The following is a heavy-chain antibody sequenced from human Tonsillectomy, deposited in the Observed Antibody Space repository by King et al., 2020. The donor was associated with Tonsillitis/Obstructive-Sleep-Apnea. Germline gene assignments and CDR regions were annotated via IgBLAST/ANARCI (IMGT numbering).Heavy chain of an antibody. V-gene: IGHV4-61*01. J-gene: IGHJ4*02. D-gene: IGHD3-9*01. CDR2: IYYSGST. CDR3: AREIGIQYFDWLFFFDS. CDR1: GGSVSSGSYY. Sequence: VQLQESGPGLVKPSETLSLTCTVSGGSVSSGSYYWSWIRQPPGKGLEWIGYIYYSGSTNYNPSLKSRVNISVDTSKNQFSLKLSSVTAADTAVYYCAREIGIQYFDWLFFFDSWGQGTLVTVSS.